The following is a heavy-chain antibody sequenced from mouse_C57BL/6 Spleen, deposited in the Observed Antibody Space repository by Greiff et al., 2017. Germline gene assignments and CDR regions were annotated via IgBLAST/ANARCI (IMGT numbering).Heavy chain of an antibody. Sequence: VQLKQSEPELVKPGASVKISCKASGYSFTGYYMNWVKQSPEKSLEWIGEINPSTGGTTYNQKFKAKATLTVDKSSSTAYMQLKSLTSEDSAVYYCASGSSSWYFDVWGTGTTVTVSS. CDR3: ASGSSSWYFDV. CDR2: INPSTGGT. V-gene: IGHV1-42*01. J-gene: IGHJ1*03. CDR1: GYSFTGYY. D-gene: IGHD1-1*01.